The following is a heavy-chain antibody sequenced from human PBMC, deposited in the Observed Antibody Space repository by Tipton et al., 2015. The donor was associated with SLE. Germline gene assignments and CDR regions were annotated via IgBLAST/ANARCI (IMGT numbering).Heavy chain of an antibody. CDR1: GGSISSSSYY. D-gene: IGHD1-26*01. J-gene: IGHJ3*02. V-gene: IGHV4-39*01. Sequence: TLSLTCTVSGGSISSSSYYWGLIRQPPGKGLEWIGGIYYSGSTYSNPSLKSRVPISVDTSKNQFSLKLSSVTAADTAVYYCARRWELPGAFDIWGQGTMVTVSS. CDR3: ARRWELPGAFDI. CDR2: IYYSGST.